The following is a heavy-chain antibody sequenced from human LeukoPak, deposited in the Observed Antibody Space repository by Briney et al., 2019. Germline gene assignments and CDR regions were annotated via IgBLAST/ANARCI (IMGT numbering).Heavy chain of an antibody. CDR1: GFTFSSYA. Sequence: GGSLRLSCAASGFTFSSYAMSWVRQAPGKGLEWVSAISGSGGSTYYADSVKGRFTISRDNSKNTLYLQMNSLRAEGTAVYYCAKGDTAMADYYGMDVWGQGTTVTVSS. V-gene: IGHV3-23*01. J-gene: IGHJ6*02. CDR2: ISGSGGST. D-gene: IGHD5-18*01. CDR3: AKGDTAMADYYGMDV.